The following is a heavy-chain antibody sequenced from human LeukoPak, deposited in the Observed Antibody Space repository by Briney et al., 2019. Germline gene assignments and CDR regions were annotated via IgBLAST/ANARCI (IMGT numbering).Heavy chain of an antibody. CDR1: GFSFSDSY. J-gene: IGHJ4*02. CDR2: ITLSGLTT. V-gene: IGHV3-11*01. D-gene: IGHD4/OR15-4a*01. Sequence: GGPLRLSCSASGFSFSDSYMSWFRLSPEKGLEWIAYITLSGLTTEYADSVKGRFTISRVNAKNLFYLEMNSLRPEDTAVYYCGRDPDYGDPYWGQGTLVSDPS. CDR3: GRDPDYGDPY.